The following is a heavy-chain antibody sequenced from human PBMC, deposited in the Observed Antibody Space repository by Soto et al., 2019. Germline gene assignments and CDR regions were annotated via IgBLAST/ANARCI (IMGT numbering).Heavy chain of an antibody. CDR1: GGSISSGGYY. D-gene: IGHD2-15*01. J-gene: IGHJ4*02. CDR3: AREYCSGGTCWYYFDY. V-gene: IGHV4-31*03. Sequence: SETLSLTCTVSGGSISSGGYYWSWIRQHPGKGLEWIGYIYYSGSTYYNPSLKSRVTISVDTSKNQFSLKLSSVTAADTAVYYCAREYCSGGTCWYYFDYWGQGTLVTVSS. CDR2: IYYSGST.